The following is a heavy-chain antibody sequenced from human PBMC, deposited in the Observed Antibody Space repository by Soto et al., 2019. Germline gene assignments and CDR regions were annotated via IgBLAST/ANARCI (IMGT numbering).Heavy chain of an antibody. J-gene: IGHJ4*02. Sequence: GGSLRLSCAASGFPFSTYAMSWVRQAPGKGLEWVSGIYGSGRGISYGDSVKGRFTISRDNSNSMLYLQMQSLRVEDTAVYYCAKDRQPDCLCVFAHWGRGTLVPVSS. D-gene: IGHD2-15*01. CDR1: GFPFSTYA. CDR3: AKDRQPDCLCVFAH. V-gene: IGHV3-23*05. CDR2: IYGSGRGI.